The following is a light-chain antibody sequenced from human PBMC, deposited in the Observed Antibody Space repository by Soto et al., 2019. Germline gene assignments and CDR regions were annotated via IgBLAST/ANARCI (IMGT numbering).Light chain of an antibody. CDR3: QQYNTYTWT. Sequence: DIPMTQSPSTLSASVGDRVTITCRASQHIHVWVAWYQQKPGKAPKLLIYDASSLQSGVSSRFSGGGSGTEFSLTISSLQPDDFATYYCQQYNTYTWTFGQGTKVEI. CDR2: DAS. J-gene: IGKJ1*01. V-gene: IGKV1-5*01. CDR1: QHIHVW.